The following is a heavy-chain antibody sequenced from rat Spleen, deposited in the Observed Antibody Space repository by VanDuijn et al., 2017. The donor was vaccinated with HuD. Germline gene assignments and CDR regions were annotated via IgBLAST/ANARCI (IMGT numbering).Heavy chain of an antibody. J-gene: IGHJ3*01. CDR3: ARSDGVHYYLPFAD. D-gene: IGHD1-12*02. Sequence: EVHLVESGGGLVQPGRSLKLSCAASGFTFSDYYMAWVRQAPTKGLEWVATISYDGSNTYYPDSVKGRFTISRDNAKSTLYLQMDSLRSEDTATYYCARSDGVHYYLPFADWGQGTLVTVSS. CDR1: GFTFSDYY. CDR2: ISYDGSNT. V-gene: IGHV5-7*01.